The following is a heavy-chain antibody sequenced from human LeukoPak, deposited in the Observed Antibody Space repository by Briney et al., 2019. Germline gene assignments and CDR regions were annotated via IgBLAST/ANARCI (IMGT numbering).Heavy chain of an antibody. CDR1: GFTFSSYW. Sequence: GGSLRLSCAASGFTFSSYWMHWVRQAPGKGLVWVSRISTDGSSTSYADSVKGRFTISRDNAKNTLYLQMNSLRAEDTAVYYCARANHDFWSGYYSWGQGTPVTVSS. V-gene: IGHV3-74*01. D-gene: IGHD3-3*01. CDR2: ISTDGSST. CDR3: ARANHDFWSGYYS. J-gene: IGHJ4*02.